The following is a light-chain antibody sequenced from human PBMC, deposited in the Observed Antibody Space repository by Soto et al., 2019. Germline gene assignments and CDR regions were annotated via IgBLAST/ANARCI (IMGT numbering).Light chain of an antibody. CDR1: QSISSY. CDR3: RQYNNWPPWT. CDR2: AAS. Sequence: DIPMTQSPSSLSASVGDRVTITCRASQSISSYLNWYQQKPGKAPKLLIYAASSLQSGVPSRFSGSGSGTEFTLTISSLQSEDFAVYYCRQYNNWPPWTFGQGTKVDIK. V-gene: IGKV1-39*01. J-gene: IGKJ1*01.